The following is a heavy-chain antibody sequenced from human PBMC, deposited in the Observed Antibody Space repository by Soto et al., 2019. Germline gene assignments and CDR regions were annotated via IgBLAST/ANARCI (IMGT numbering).Heavy chain of an antibody. CDR2: IYYSGST. CDR1: GGSISSSSYY. V-gene: IGHV4-39*01. Sequence: TSETLSLTCTVSGGSISSSSYYWGWIRQPPGKGLEWIGSIYYSGSTYYNPSLKSRVTISVDTSKNQFSLKLSSVTAADTAVYYCARHAGRLLWFGELPPDYWGQGTLVTVSS. D-gene: IGHD3-10*01. CDR3: ARHAGRLLWFGELPPDY. J-gene: IGHJ4*02.